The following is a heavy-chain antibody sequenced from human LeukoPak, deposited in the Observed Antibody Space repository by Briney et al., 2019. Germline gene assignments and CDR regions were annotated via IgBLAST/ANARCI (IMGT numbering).Heavy chain of an antibody. CDR3: ARARKPRDGYKFDY. CDR2: IYYSGST. CDR1: GGSISSSSYY. V-gene: IGHV4-39*07. J-gene: IGHJ4*02. Sequence: SETLSLTCTVSGGSISSSSYYWGWIRQPPGKGLEWIGSIYYSGSTYYNPSLKSRVTISVDTSKNQFSLKLSSVTAADTAVYYCARARKPRDGYKFDYWGQGTLVTVSS. D-gene: IGHD5-24*01.